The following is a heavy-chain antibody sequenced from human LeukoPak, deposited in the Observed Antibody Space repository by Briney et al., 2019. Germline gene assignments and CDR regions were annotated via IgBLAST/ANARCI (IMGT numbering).Heavy chain of an antibody. Sequence: PSETLSLTCTVSAYSISSGYYLGWIRQPPGKGLELIGTIYHSGSTYYNPSLKSRVTISVDTSKNQFSLKLSSVTAADTAVYYCARDQYSSSWYDLGYNWFAPWGQGTLVTVSS. CDR2: IYHSGST. V-gene: IGHV4-38-2*02. J-gene: IGHJ5*02. D-gene: IGHD6-13*01. CDR3: ARDQYSSSWYDLGYNWFAP. CDR1: AYSISSGYY.